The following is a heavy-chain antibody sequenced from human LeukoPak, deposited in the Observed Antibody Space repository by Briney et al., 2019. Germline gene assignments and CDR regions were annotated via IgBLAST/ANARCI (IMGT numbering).Heavy chain of an antibody. Sequence: GGSLILSCAASGFTFSNYSMNWVRQAPGKGLEWVSSISSSSRYIYYADSVKGRFTISRDNAKNSLYLQMNSLRAEDTAVYYCARDRTTVTTLGWFDPWGQGTLVTVSS. CDR1: GFTFSNYS. V-gene: IGHV3-21*01. D-gene: IGHD4-17*01. J-gene: IGHJ5*02. CDR3: ARDRTTVTTLGWFDP. CDR2: ISSSSRYI.